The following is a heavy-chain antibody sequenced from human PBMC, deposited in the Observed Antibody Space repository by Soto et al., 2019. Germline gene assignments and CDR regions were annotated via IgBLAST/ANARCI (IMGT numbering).Heavy chain of an antibody. CDR1: GGSISSGGYY. D-gene: IGHD6-13*01. CDR3: ARGGDIAAAGTWGPYYFDY. J-gene: IGHJ4*02. Sequence: QVQLQESGPGLVKPSQTLSLTCTVSGGSISSGGYYWSWIRQHPGKGLAWIGYIYYSGSTYYNPYLESRVNILVATAKNQLSRKLCSVTAADTAVYYSARGGDIAAAGTWGPYYFDYWGQGTLVTVSS. V-gene: IGHV4-31*03. CDR2: IYYSGST.